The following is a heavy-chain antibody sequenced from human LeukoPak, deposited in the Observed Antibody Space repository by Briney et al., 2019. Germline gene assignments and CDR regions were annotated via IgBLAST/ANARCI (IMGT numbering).Heavy chain of an antibody. CDR1: GGSFSGYY. J-gene: IGHJ1*01. V-gene: IGHV4-34*01. CDR3: VRGGLGHGGNPTEYFQH. CDR2: INHSGST. Sequence: PSETLSLTCAVYGGSFSGYYWSWIRQPPGKGLEWIGEINHSGSTNYNPSLKSRVTISVDTSKNQFSLKLSSVTAADTAVYCCVRGGLGHGGNPTEYFQHWGQGTLVTVSS. D-gene: IGHD4-23*01.